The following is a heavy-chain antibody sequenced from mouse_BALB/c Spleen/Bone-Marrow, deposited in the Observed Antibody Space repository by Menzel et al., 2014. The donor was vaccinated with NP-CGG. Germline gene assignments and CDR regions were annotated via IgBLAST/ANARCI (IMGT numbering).Heavy chain of an antibody. V-gene: IGHV1-69*02. CDR1: GYTFTTYW. D-gene: IGHD2-10*02. Sequence: QVQLQQSGAELVKPGAPVKLSCKAFGYTFTTYWMNWVKQRLGRGLEWIGKIDPSDSESHYSQKFKDKATLTVDKSSSTAYIQLSSLTSEDSAVYFCARSYGNYDAMDFWGQGTSVTVSS. CDR3: ARSYGNYDAMDF. CDR2: IDPSDSES. J-gene: IGHJ4*01.